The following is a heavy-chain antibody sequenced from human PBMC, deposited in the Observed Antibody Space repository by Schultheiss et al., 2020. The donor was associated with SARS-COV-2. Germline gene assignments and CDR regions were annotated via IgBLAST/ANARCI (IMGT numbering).Heavy chain of an antibody. CDR3: AKEWVVGARAEDV. Sequence: SETLSLTCTVSGGSISSSSYYWGWIRQPPGKGLEWIGEINHSGSTNYNPSLKSRVTISVDTSKNQFSLKLSSVTAADTAVYYCAKEWVVGARAEDVWGQGTTVTVSS. J-gene: IGHJ6*02. D-gene: IGHD1-26*01. CDR1: GGSISSSSYY. CDR2: INHSGST. V-gene: IGHV4-39*02.